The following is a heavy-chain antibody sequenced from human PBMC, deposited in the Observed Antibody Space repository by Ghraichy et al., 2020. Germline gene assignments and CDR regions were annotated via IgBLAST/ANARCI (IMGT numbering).Heavy chain of an antibody. V-gene: IGHV4-59*01. J-gene: IGHJ5*02. CDR2: IYYSGST. Sequence: SETLSLTCTVSGGSISSYYWSWIRQPPGKGLEWIGYIYYSGSTNYNPSLKSRVTISVDTSKNQFSLKLSSVTAADTAVYYCARENIAAAGTNWFDPWGQGTLVTVSS. CDR3: ARENIAAAGTNWFDP. CDR1: GGSISSYY. D-gene: IGHD6-13*01.